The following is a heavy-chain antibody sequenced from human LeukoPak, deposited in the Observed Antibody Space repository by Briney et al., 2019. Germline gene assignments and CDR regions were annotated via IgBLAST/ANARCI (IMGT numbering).Heavy chain of an antibody. Sequence: PSETLSLTCAVYGGSFSGYYWSWIRQPPGKGLEWIGEINHSGSTNYNPSLKSRVTISVDTPKSQFSLKLSSVTAADTAVYYCARGYSSSWRTIDYWGQGTLVTVSS. CDR3: ARGYSSSWRTIDY. V-gene: IGHV4-34*01. D-gene: IGHD6-13*01. J-gene: IGHJ4*02. CDR1: GGSFSGYY. CDR2: INHSGST.